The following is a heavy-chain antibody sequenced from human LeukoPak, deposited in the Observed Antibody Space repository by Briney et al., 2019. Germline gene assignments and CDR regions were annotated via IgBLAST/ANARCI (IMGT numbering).Heavy chain of an antibody. V-gene: IGHV4-39*07. CDR2: IYYSGST. Sequence: SETLSLTCTVSGGSISSSSYYWGWIRQPPGEGLEWIGSIYYSGSTYYNPSLKSRVTISVDTSKNQFSLKLSSVTAADTAVYYCAMEVDYGDQVDFDPWGQGTLVTVSS. J-gene: IGHJ5*02. CDR1: GGSISSSSYY. D-gene: IGHD4-17*01. CDR3: AMEVDYGDQVDFDP.